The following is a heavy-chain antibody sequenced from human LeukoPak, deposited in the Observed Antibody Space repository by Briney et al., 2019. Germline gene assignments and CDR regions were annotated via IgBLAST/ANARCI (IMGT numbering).Heavy chain of an antibody. CDR1: GGSFSGYY. D-gene: IGHD3-3*01. Sequence: SETLSLTCAVYGGSFSGYYWSWIRQPPGKGLEWIGEINHSGSTNYNPSLKSRVSISVDTSKNQFSLKLSSVTAADTAVYYCARGCDFWSGYYTGDAFDIWGQGTMVTVSS. J-gene: IGHJ3*02. CDR2: INHSGST. CDR3: ARGCDFWSGYYTGDAFDI. V-gene: IGHV4-34*01.